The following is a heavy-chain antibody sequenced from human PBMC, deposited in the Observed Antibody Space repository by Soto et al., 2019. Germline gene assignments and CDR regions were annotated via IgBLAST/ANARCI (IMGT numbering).Heavy chain of an antibody. Sequence: SVKVSCKASGGTFSSYAISWVRQAPGQGLEWMGGIIPIFGTANYAQKFQGRVTITADESTSTAYMELSSLRSEDTAVYYCAVGVGWRDFCISTSCYSGMDVWGQGTKVTVSS. CDR3: AVGVGWRDFCISTSCYSGMDV. D-gene: IGHD2-2*02. CDR1: GGTFSSYA. J-gene: IGHJ6*02. V-gene: IGHV1-69*13. CDR2: IIPIFGTA.